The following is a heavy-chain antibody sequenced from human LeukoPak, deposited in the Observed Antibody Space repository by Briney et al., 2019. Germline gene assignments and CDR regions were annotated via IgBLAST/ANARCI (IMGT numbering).Heavy chain of an antibody. CDR2: INPSGGST. CDR3: ASVVVLIPY. D-gene: IGHD3-22*01. CDR1: GYTFTSYY. Sequence: ASVKVSCKASGYTFTSYYTHWVRQAPGQGLEWMGIINPSGGSTSYAQKFQGRVTMTRDTSTSTVYMEVSSLRSEDTAVYYCASVVVLIPYWGQGTLVTVSS. V-gene: IGHV1-46*01. J-gene: IGHJ4*02.